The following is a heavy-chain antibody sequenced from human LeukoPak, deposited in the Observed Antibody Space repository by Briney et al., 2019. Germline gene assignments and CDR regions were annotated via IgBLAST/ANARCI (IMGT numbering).Heavy chain of an antibody. V-gene: IGHV3-33*06. CDR2: IWYDGSNK. D-gene: IGHD3-10*01. CDR1: GFTFSSYG. CDR3: VKGFVVSWFGELLSVDY. Sequence: PGRSLRLSCAASGFTFSSYGMHWVRQAPGKGLEWVAVIWYDGSNKYYADSVKGRLTISRDNSKNTLYLQMNNLRAEDTAVYYCVKGFVVSWFGELLSVDYWGQGTLVTVSS. J-gene: IGHJ4*02.